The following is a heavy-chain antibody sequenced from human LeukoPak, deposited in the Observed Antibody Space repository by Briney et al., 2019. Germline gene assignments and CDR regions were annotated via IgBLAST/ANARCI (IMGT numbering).Heavy chain of an antibody. D-gene: IGHD6-13*01. CDR2: IYYSGST. Sequence: SETLSLTCTVSGGSISSYYWSWIRQPPGKGLEWIGYIYYSGSTNYNPSLKSRVTISVDTSKNQFSLKLSSVTAADTAVYYCARDLAAAGRGGSRFDYWGQGTLVTVPS. CDR3: ARDLAAAGRGGSRFDY. J-gene: IGHJ4*02. CDR1: GGSISSYY. V-gene: IGHV4-59*01.